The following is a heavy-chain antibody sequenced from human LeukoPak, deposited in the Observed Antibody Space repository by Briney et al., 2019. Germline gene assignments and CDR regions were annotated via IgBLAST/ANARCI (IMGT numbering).Heavy chain of an antibody. CDR3: ARGRYYGSGSYRYFDY. V-gene: IGHV4-34*01. CDR1: GGSFSGYY. CDR2: IHHSGST. Sequence: SETLSLTCAVYGGSFSGYYWSWIRQPPGKGLEWIEEIHHSGSTNYNPSLKSRVTISVDTSKNQFSLKLSSVSAADTAVYYCARGRYYGSGSYRYFDYWGQGTLVTVSS. J-gene: IGHJ4*02. D-gene: IGHD3-10*01.